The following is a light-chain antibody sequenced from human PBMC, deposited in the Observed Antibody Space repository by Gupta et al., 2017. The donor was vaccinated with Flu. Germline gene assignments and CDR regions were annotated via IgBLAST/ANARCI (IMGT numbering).Light chain of an antibody. CDR1: SSDVGGYNY. V-gene: IGLV2-11*01. Sequence: QSALTQPRSVSGSPGQSVTISCPGTSSDVGGYNYVSWFQQHPGKAPKLLIYDVSERPSGVPDRLSGSKSGNTASLTISGLQAADEADYYCCSYAGTYTWVFGGGTKLTVL. CDR2: DVS. CDR3: CSYAGTYTWV. J-gene: IGLJ3*02.